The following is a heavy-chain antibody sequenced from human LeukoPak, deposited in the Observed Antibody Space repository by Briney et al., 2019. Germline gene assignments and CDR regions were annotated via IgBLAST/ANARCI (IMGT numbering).Heavy chain of an antibody. CDR2: IYSSGKT. CDR3: ARDLNGYCSSTSCPASDI. D-gene: IGHD2-2*03. J-gene: IGHJ3*02. V-gene: IGHV4-4*07. CDR1: GGSINNYY. Sequence: SETLSLTCTVSGGSINNYYWTWIRQPAGKGLEWIGRIYSSGKTNYNPSLKSRVTISVDRSKNQFSLKLSSVTAADTAVYYCARDLNGYCSSTSCPASDIWGQGTMVTVSS.